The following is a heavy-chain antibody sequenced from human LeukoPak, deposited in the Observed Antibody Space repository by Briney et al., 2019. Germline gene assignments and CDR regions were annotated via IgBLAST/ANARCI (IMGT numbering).Heavy chain of an antibody. Sequence: GGSLRLSCSVSGFTFSSYTINWVRQAPGKGLEWVSSISSSSSYKYYADSVKGRFTISRDNVTNSLYLQMNSLRAEDTAVYYCARDSFVDDSSGYFYGGPINWFDPWGQGTLVTVSS. CDR1: GFTFSSYT. CDR3: ARDSFVDDSSGYFYGGPINWFDP. V-gene: IGHV3-21*01. J-gene: IGHJ5*02. D-gene: IGHD3-22*01. CDR2: ISSSSSYK.